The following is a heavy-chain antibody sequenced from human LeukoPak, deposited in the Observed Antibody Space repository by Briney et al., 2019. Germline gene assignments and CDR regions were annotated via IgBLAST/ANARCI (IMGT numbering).Heavy chain of an antibody. V-gene: IGHV1-69*04. J-gene: IGHJ4*02. CDR1: GGTFSSYA. CDR2: IIPILGIA. Sequence: VASVKVSCKASGGTFSSYAISWVRQAPGQGLEWMGRIIPILGIANYAQKFQGRVTITADKSTSTAYMELSSLRSEDTAVYYCARASPLRYFDGSPFDYWGQGTLVTVSS. D-gene: IGHD3-9*01. CDR3: ARASPLRYFDGSPFDY.